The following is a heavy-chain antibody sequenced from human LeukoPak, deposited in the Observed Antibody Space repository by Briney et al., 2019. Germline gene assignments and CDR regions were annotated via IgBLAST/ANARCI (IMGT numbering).Heavy chain of an antibody. Sequence: PGGSLRLSCAASGFTFSSYAMHWVRQAPGKGLEWVAVISYDGSNKYYADSVKGRFTISRDNSKNTLYLQMNSLRAEDTAVYYCARTIFGVVPHRRYYYGMDVWGQGTTVTVSS. J-gene: IGHJ6*02. V-gene: IGHV3-30-3*01. D-gene: IGHD3-3*01. CDR3: ARTIFGVVPHRRYYYGMDV. CDR2: ISYDGSNK. CDR1: GFTFSSYA.